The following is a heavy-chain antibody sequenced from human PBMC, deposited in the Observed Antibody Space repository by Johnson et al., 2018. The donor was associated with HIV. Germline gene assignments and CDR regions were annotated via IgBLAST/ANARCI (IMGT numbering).Heavy chain of an antibody. CDR2: IGTAGDT. CDR3: VRDRYCSGGVCDAFDI. V-gene: IGHV3-13*01. Sequence: VQLVESGGGLVQPGGSPRLSCAASGITFSSYDMHWVRQATGKGLEWVSAIGTAGDTYYPGSVKGRFTISRKNAKNSLYLQMNSLRDEDTAFYYCVRDRYCSGGVCDAFDIWGQGTMVAVSS. CDR1: GITFSSYD. J-gene: IGHJ3*02. D-gene: IGHD2-8*02.